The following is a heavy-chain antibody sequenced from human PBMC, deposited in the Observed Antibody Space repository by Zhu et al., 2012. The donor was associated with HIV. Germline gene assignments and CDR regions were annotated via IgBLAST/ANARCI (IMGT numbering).Heavy chain of an antibody. V-gene: IGHV3-23*01. J-gene: IGHJ4*02. CDR1: GFSFTSYS. Sequence: EVQLLESGGGLVQPGGSLTISCAASGFSFTSYSMSWVRQAPGKGLEWLSGISMSGDNSYYADSVKGRFTSSRDNSRNTLYLQMSGLTAEDTAIYYCAISRPLFDXSGSAYFLSWGQGTLVTVSS. CDR3: AISRPLFDXSGSAYFLS. CDR2: ISMSGDNS. D-gene: IGHD3-10*01.